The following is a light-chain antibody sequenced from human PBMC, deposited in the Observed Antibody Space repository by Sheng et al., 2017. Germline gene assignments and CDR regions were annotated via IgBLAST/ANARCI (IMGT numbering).Light chain of an antibody. J-gene: IGLJ2*01. V-gene: IGLV2-14*01. CDR1: SSDVGGHNH. CDR2: DVT. Sequence: QSALTQPASVSGSPGQSITISCTGTSSDVGGHNHVSWYQQDPGRAPKLMIYDVTNRPSGVSNRFSGSKSGNTASLTISGLQAEDEADYYCQSYDSSLSGSLFGGGTKLTVL. CDR3: QSYDSSLSGSL.